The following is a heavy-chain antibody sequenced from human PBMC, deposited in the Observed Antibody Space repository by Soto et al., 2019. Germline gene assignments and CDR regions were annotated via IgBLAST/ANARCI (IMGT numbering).Heavy chain of an antibody. J-gene: IGHJ6*03. CDR2: IYYSGST. V-gene: IGHV4-31*03. Sequence: TLSLTCTVSGGSISSGGYYWSWIRQHPGKGLEWIGYIYYSGSTYYNPSLKSRVTISVDTSKNQFSLKLSSVTAADTAVYYCARCHCSSTSCYTKSKYYYYYMDVWGKGTTVTVSS. D-gene: IGHD2-2*01. CDR3: ARCHCSSTSCYTKSKYYYYYMDV. CDR1: GGSISSGGYY.